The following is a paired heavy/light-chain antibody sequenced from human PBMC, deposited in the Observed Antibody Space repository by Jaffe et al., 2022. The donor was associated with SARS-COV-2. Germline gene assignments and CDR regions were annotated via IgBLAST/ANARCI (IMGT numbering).Heavy chain of an antibody. V-gene: IGHV1-58*01. D-gene: IGHD1-26*01. CDR2: IILGSANR. J-gene: IGHJ3*02. CDR1: GFTHNSA. CDR3: AADSSNGYYFGALDI. Sequence: QMHLVQSGPEVRKPGTSVKVSCKASGFTHNSAVQWLRQARGQRPEWIGWIILGSANRHYAQTFHERFTFTRDMSTHTAYMEVTTLRAEDSAVYYCAADSSNGYYFGALDIWGQGTMVTVSS.
Light chain of an antibody. Sequence: DFQMTQSPTSLSASVGDRVTITCRASQDISNYLNWYQQKPGQAPKLLIYDASNLQRGVPPRFSGSGFGTDFTFTISSLQPEDVATYYCQRYETLFSTFGQGTRLEIK. CDR2: DAS. V-gene: IGKV1-33*01. J-gene: IGKJ5*01. CDR3: QRYETLFST. CDR1: QDISNY.